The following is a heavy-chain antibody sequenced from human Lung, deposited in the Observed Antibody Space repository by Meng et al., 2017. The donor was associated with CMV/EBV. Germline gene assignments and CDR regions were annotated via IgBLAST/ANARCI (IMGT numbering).Heavy chain of an antibody. CDR2: IHSSGST. CDR1: GGSISSGGYY. Sequence: HGPPQGSGPGLVKPSQTLSPTCTVSGGSISSGGYYWSWIRQHPGKGLEWIGYIHSSGSTYYNPSLRSRLTISVDTSKNQFSLKLSSVTAADTAVYYCARASYGSGSPLGESWFDPWGQGTLVTVSS. CDR3: ARASYGSGSPLGESWFDP. D-gene: IGHD3-10*01. J-gene: IGHJ5*02. V-gene: IGHV4-31*03.